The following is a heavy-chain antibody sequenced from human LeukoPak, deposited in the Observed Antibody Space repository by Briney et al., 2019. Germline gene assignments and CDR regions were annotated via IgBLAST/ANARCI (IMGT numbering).Heavy chain of an antibody. CDR1: GFTFSSYA. D-gene: IGHD4-17*01. V-gene: IGHV3-23*05. CDR2: IFSSNNT. CDR3: ARTVGYGAYSWFDP. Sequence: PGGSLRLSCAASGFTFSSYAMSWVRQAPGKGLEWVSIIFSSNNTYYADSVKGRFTISRDNSKNTLYLQMNSLRAEDTALYYCARTVGYGAYSWFDPWGQGTLVTVSS. J-gene: IGHJ5*02.